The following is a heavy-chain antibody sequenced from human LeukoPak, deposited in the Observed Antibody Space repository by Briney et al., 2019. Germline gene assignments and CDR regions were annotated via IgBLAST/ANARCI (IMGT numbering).Heavy chain of an antibody. J-gene: IGHJ5*02. CDR1: GFTFSRYW. V-gene: IGHV3-7*03. CDR2: IKQDGSEK. CDR3: ARDRYYYENWFDP. Sequence: GGSLRLSCAASGFTFSRYWMSWVRQTPGKGPEWVANIKQDGSEKYYVDSVKGRFTISRDNAKSSLYLQMSSLRAEDTAVYYCARDRYYYENWFDPWGQGTLVTVSS. D-gene: IGHD3-22*01.